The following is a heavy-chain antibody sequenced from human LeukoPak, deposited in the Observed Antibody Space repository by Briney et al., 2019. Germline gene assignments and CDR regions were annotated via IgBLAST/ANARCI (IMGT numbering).Heavy chain of an antibody. CDR1: GGSISSYY. CDR3: ARRQNYYDTMGYAFDI. Sequence: PSETLSLTCTVSGGSISSYYWSWIRQPPGKGLEWIGYIYYSGSTNYNPSLKSRVTISVDTSKNQFSLKLSSVTAADTAVYYCARRQNYYDTMGYAFDIWGQGTMVTVSS. D-gene: IGHD3-22*01. CDR2: IYYSGST. V-gene: IGHV4-59*08. J-gene: IGHJ3*02.